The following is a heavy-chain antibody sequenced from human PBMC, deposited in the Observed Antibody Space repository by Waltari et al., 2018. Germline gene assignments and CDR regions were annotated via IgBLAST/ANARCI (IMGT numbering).Heavy chain of an antibody. Sequence: QVQLVQSGAEVKKPGSSVKVSCKASGGTFSSYAISWVRQAPGQGLEWMGGITPILGIANYAQKCQGGVTITADESTSTAYRELSSLRSEDTAGYYCAGGNPGNYYYYYMDVWGKGTTVTVSS. CDR1: GGTFSSYA. CDR3: AGGNPGNYYYYYMDV. J-gene: IGHJ6*03. V-gene: IGHV1-69*04. CDR2: ITPILGIA. D-gene: IGHD2-15*01.